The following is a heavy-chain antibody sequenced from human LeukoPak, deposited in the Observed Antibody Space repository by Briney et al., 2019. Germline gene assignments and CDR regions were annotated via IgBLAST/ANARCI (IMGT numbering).Heavy chain of an antibody. V-gene: IGHV1-69*05. CDR1: GGTFSRYA. J-gene: IGHJ4*02. D-gene: IGHD2-15*01. Sequence: GASVKVSCKASGGTFSRYAIAWVRQAPGQGLEWLGGILPLLRTADYSQKFQGRVTITTEDSTLTAYMELSSLTYDDTAVYYCATAQIYCGGNSCYDAFFDHWGQGTRVTVSS. CDR2: ILPLLRTA. CDR3: ATAQIYCGGNSCYDAFFDH.